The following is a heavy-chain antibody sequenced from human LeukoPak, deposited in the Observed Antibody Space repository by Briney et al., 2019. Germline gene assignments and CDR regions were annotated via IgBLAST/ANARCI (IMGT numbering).Heavy chain of an antibody. V-gene: IGHV4-59*01. CDR1: GGSISTYY. CDR3: ARDPTTLYGSGSYVHY. D-gene: IGHD3-10*01. CDR2: IYNSGST. Sequence: PSETLSLTCTVSGGSISTYYWSWIRKPPGKGLEWIGHIYNSGSTNYSPSLKSRVTISVDTSKNQFSLKLSSVTAADTAVYYCARDPTTLYGSGSYVHYWGQGALVTVSS. J-gene: IGHJ4*02.